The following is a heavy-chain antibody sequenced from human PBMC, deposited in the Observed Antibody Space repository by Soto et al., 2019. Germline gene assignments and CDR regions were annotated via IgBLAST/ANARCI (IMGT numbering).Heavy chain of an antibody. J-gene: IGHJ4*02. CDR2: ISYDGSNK. CDR3: ARYSGKYQGPIDY. CDR1: GFTFSHYG. Sequence: QVQLVESGGGVVQPGRSLRLSCAASGFTFSHYGIHWVRQAPGKGLEWLAVISYDGSNKHYADSVKGRFTVSIDNSKNTLYLQMNSLRAEDMAVYFCARYSGKYQGPIDYWGQGTLVTVSS. V-gene: IGHV3-30*03. D-gene: IGHD1-26*01.